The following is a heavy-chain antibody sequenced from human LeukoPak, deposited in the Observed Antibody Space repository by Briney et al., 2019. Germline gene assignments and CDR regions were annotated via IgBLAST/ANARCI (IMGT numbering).Heavy chain of an antibody. D-gene: IGHD2-21*02. CDR1: GYSFTSHY. Sequence: ASVKVSCKAFGYSFTSHYMHWVRQAPGQGLEWLGLINPSGSSTLYAQKFQGRVTMTRDMSTTTDYMELSSLRAEDTALYYCAKDSVVTAIVGYFDYWGQGTLVTVSS. CDR3: AKDSVVTAIVGYFDY. CDR2: INPSGSST. V-gene: IGHV1-46*01. J-gene: IGHJ4*02.